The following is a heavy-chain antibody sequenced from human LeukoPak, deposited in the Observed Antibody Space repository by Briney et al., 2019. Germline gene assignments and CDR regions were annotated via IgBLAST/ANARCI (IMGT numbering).Heavy chain of an antibody. J-gene: IGHJ5*02. V-gene: IGHV4-59*01. CDR3: ARITPGNWFDP. CDR2: IYYSGST. Sequence: PSETLSLTCTVSGGSISSYYWSWIRQPPGKGLEWIGYIYYSGSTNYNPSLKSRATISVDTSKNQFSLKLSSVTAADTAVYYCARITPGNWFDPWGQGTLVTVSS. D-gene: IGHD1-14*01. CDR1: GGSISSYY.